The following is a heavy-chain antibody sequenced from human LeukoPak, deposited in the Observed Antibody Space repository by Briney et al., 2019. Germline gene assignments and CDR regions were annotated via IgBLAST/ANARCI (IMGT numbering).Heavy chain of an antibody. Sequence: SQTLSLTCTVSGGSISSGGYYWSWIRQPPGKGLEWIGEINHSGSTNYNPSLKSRVTISVDTSKNQFSLKLSSVTAADTAVYYCARDSIRTYYDFWSGYFYGMDVWGQGTTVTVSS. D-gene: IGHD3-3*01. CDR1: GGSISSGGYY. CDR2: INHSGST. J-gene: IGHJ6*02. CDR3: ARDSIRTYYDFWSGYFYGMDV. V-gene: IGHV4-30-2*01.